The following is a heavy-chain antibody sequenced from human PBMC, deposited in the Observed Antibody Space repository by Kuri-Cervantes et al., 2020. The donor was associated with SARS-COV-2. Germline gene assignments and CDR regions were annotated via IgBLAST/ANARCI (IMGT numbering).Heavy chain of an antibody. CDR1: GGSFSGYY. CDR2: IYYSGST. J-gene: IGHJ4*02. V-gene: IGHV4-34*01. Sequence: ESLKISCAFYGGSFSGYYWSWIRQPPGKGLEWIGSIYYSGSTYYNPSLKSRVTISVDTSKNQFSLKLSSVTAADTAVYYCARHSPPRITMVRGVITTYFDYWGQGTLVTVSS. CDR3: ARHSPPRITMVRGVITTYFDY. D-gene: IGHD3-10*01.